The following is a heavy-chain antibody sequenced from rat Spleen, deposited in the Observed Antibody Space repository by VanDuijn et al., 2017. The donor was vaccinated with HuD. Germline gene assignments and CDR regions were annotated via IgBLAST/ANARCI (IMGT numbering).Heavy chain of an antibody. CDR3: ARPNYPGFNYFDY. J-gene: IGHJ2*01. V-gene: IGHV5-7*01. Sequence: EVQLVESGGGLVQPGRSLKLSCAASGFTFSDYYMAWVRQAPTKGLEWVATISYDGSSTYYRDSVKGRFTISRDNTKSTLYLQIDSLRSEDTATYYCARPNYPGFNYFDYWGQGVMVTVSS. D-gene: IGHD1-4*01. CDR2: ISYDGSST. CDR1: GFTFSDYY.